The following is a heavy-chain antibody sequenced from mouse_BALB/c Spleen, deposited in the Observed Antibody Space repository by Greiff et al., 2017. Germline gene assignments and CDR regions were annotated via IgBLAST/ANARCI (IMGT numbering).Heavy chain of an antibody. Sequence: VQLHQSGAELVGPGSSVTISCTASGYAFSSYWMNWVKQRPGQGLEWIGQIYAGDGDTNYNGKFKGKATLTANKSSSTAYMQLSSLTSEDSAVYFCGRGYFDYWGQGTTLTVSA. J-gene: IGHJ2*01. CDR1: GYAFSSYW. V-gene: IGHV1-80*01. CDR2: IYAGDGDT. CDR3: GRGYFDY.